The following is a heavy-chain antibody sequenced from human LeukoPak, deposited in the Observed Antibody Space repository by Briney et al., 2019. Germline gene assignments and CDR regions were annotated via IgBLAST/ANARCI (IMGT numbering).Heavy chain of an antibody. V-gene: IGHV4-59*01. D-gene: IGHD4-17*01. Sequence: KPSETLSLTCTVSGGSISRYYWSWIRQSPGKGLEWIGYIYYSGTTNYNPSLQSRVTISVDTSKNQFSLKLSSVTAADTAVYFCAREDPQTTVPEGMDVWGQGTTVTVSS. J-gene: IGHJ6*02. CDR2: IYYSGTT. CDR3: AREDPQTTVPEGMDV. CDR1: GGSISRYY.